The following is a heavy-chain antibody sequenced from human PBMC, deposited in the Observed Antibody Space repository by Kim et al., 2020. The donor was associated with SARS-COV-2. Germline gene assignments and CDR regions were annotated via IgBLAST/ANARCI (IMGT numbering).Heavy chain of an antibody. Sequence: ASVKVSCKASGYTFTSYGLSWVRQAPGQGPEWMGWISPYNGDTNYAQRFQGRVTMTTDTSTSTAYMQLRRLTSYDTAIYYCARDQVNEWFHDASDIWGQGTMVTVSS. V-gene: IGHV1-18*04. J-gene: IGHJ3*02. CDR2: ISPYNGDT. D-gene: IGHD3-3*01. CDR3: ARDQVNEWFHDASDI. CDR1: GYTFTSYG.